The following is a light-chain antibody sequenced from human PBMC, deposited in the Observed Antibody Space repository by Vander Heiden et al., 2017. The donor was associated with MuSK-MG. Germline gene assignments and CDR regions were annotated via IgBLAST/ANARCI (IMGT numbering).Light chain of an antibody. CDR1: KLVNKY. CDR2: QNH. V-gene: IGLV3-1*01. CDR3: QAWDSGTVV. J-gene: IGLJ2*01. Sequence: SYELTQPPSVSVSPGQTASITCSGDKLVNKYVCWYGQRPGQSPVLVIYQNHNRPSGMPERFSGSKSGDTATLTISGTQPMDEADYYCQAWDSGTVVFGGGTKLTVL.